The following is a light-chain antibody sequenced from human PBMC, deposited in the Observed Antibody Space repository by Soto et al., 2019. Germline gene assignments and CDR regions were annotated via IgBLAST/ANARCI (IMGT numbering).Light chain of an antibody. CDR3: QQRTDWPRALS. CDR1: QSIENY. CDR2: DTC. V-gene: IGKV3-11*01. Sequence: EIVLTQSPATLSLSPGERATLSCRASQSIENYLAWYQQKPGQAPRLLIYDTCTRATGIPARFSGSGSRIAFTLTISSLEPEDFAVYYGQQRTDWPRALSFGGGTKVEIK. J-gene: IGKJ4*01.